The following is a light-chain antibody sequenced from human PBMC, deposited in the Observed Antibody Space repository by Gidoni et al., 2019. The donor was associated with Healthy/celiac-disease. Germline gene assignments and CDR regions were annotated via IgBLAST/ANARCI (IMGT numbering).Light chain of an antibody. CDR3: QQYYSYPRLT. CDR2: AAS. V-gene: IGKV1-8*01. CDR1: QGISSY. J-gene: IGKJ4*01. Sequence: AIRMTQSPSSFSASTGDRVTITCRASQGISSYLAWYQQKPGKAPKLLIYAASTLQSGVPSRFSGSGSGTDFTLTISCLQSEDVATYYCQQYYSYPRLTFGGGTKVEIK.